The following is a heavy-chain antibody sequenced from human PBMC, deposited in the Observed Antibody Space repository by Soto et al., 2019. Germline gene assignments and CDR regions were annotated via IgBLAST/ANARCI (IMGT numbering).Heavy chain of an antibody. CDR2: INWNGGST. CDR3: ARRLYYYDSSGYYYVHAFDI. D-gene: IGHD3-22*01. Sequence: GGSLRLSCAASGFTFDDYGMSWVRQAPGKGLEWVSGINWNGGSTGYADSVKGRFTISRDNAKNSLYLQMNSLRAEDTALYYCARRLYYYDSSGYYYVHAFDIWGQGTMVTVSS. CDR1: GFTFDDYG. J-gene: IGHJ3*02. V-gene: IGHV3-20*04.